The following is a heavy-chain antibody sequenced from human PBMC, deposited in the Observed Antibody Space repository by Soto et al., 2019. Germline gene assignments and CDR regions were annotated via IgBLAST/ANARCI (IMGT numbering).Heavy chain of an antibody. CDR2: IYYSGST. D-gene: IGHD6-19*01. J-gene: IGHJ5*02. CDR3: ARHFSRQWLVNWFDP. V-gene: IGHV4-39*01. CDR1: GGSISSSSYY. Sequence: HLQLQESGPGLVKPSETLSLTCTVSGGSISSSSYYWGWIRQPPGKGLEWIGSIYYSGSTYYNPSLKSRVTISVDTSKNQFSLKLSSVTAADTAVYYCARHFSRQWLVNWFDPWGQGTLVTVSS.